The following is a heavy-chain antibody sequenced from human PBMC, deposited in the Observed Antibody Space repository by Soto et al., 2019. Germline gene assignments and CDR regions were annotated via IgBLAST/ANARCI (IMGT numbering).Heavy chain of an antibody. D-gene: IGHD7-27*01. CDR1: GFTFEDYT. Sequence: EVQLVESGGDVVQPGGSLRLSCAASGFTFEDYTIHWVRQAPGKGLEWVSLISWDGGSTYFADSVKGRFTISRDNSKNSLYLQMNSLKTDDTSFYYCAKDGSQKDGDGNWVDSWGQGTVVTVSS. V-gene: IGHV3-43*01. CDR2: ISWDGGST. CDR3: AKDGSQKDGDGNWVDS. J-gene: IGHJ5*01.